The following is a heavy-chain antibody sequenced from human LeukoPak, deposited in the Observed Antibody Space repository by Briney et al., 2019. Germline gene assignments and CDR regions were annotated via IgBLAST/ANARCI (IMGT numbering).Heavy chain of an antibody. Sequence: GGSLRLSCAASGFTFSSYAMSWVRQAPGKGLEWVSAISGSGGSTYYADSAKGRFTISRDNSKNTLYLQMNSLRAEDTAVYYCAKDSFSSSSPGWVDYWGQGTLVTVSS. D-gene: IGHD6-13*01. J-gene: IGHJ4*02. V-gene: IGHV3-23*01. CDR3: AKDSFSSSSPGWVDY. CDR2: ISGSGGST. CDR1: GFTFSSYA.